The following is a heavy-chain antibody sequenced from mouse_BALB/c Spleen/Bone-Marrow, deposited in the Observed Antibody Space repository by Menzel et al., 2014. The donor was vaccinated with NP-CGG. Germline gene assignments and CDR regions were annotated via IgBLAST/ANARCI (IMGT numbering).Heavy chain of an antibody. CDR1: GFSLTSYG. V-gene: IGHV2-9*02. J-gene: IGHJ3*01. Sequence: VKLQESGPGLVAPSQSLSITCTVSGFSLTSYGVHWVRQPPGKGLGWLGVIWAGGSTNYNSALMSRLSISKDNSKSQVFLKMNSLQTDDTAMYYCASMITTAWFAYWGQGTLVTVSA. CDR3: ASMITTAWFAY. D-gene: IGHD2-4*01. CDR2: IWAGGST.